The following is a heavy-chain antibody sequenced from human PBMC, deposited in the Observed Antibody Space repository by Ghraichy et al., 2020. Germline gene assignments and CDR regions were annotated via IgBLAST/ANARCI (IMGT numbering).Heavy chain of an antibody. V-gene: IGHV3-30*18. Sequence: GGSLRLSCAASGFTFSSYGMHWVRQAPGKGLEWVAVISYDGSNKYYADSVKGRFTISRDNSKNTLYLQMNSLRAEDTAVYYCAKDFGHHSLADACDIWGQGTMVTVSS. D-gene: IGHD3-16*01. CDR1: GFTFSSYG. J-gene: IGHJ3*02. CDR3: AKDFGHHSLADACDI. CDR2: ISYDGSNK.